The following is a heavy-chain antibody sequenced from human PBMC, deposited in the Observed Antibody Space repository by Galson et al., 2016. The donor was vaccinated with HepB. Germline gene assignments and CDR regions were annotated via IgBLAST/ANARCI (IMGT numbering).Heavy chain of an antibody. CDR3: ARPVSADEGLGN. J-gene: IGHJ4*02. V-gene: IGHV3-11*04. CDR1: GFTFSDYY. Sequence: SLRLSCAASGFTFSDYYMNWIRQAPGKGLEWISYISSRSSTIYYADSVKGRFTIARDNAKNSLYLQMNSLRPEDTATYYCARPVSADEGLGNWGQGTLVTVSS. CDR2: ISSRSSTI. D-gene: IGHD2-8*01.